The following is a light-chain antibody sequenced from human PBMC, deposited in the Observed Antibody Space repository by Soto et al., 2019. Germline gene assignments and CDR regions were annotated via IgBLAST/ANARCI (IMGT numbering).Light chain of an antibody. J-gene: IGKJ5*01. Sequence: EIVLTQSPGTLSLSPGERATLSCRASQSVSSSCLGWYQQKPGQPPRLLIYDASGRVTGSPGRFSGSGSGTDFTLTISRLEPEDFAVYYCQQYGSSPITFGQGTRLEIK. V-gene: IGKV3-20*01. CDR1: QSVSSSC. CDR2: DAS. CDR3: QQYGSSPIT.